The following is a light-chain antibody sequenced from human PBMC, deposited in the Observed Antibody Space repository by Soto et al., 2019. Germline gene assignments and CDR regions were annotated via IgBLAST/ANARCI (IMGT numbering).Light chain of an antibody. V-gene: IGLV2-14*01. CDR3: SSYTTSSTHWV. J-gene: IGLJ3*02. CDR1: SSDVGGYNY. Sequence: QSVLTQPASVSGSPGQSITISCTGTSSDVGGYNYVSWYQQHPGKAPKLMIYEVSDRPSGVSNRFSGSKSGNTAYLTISGLQAEEEADYYCSSYTTSSTHWVFGGGTKLTVL. CDR2: EVS.